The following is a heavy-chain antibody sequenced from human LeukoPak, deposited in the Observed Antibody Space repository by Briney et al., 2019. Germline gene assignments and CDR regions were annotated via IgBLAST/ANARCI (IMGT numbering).Heavy chain of an antibody. V-gene: IGHV3-23*01. CDR1: GFTFSSYA. D-gene: IGHD3-10*01. CDR2: ISGSGGST. CDR3: AKDQGITMVRGVRQDY. Sequence: GGSLRLSCAASGFTFSSYAMSWVRQAPGKGLEWVSAISGSGGSTYYADSVKGRFTISRDNSKNTLYLQMNSLRAEDTAVYYCAKDQGITMVRGVRQDYWGQGTLVTVSS. J-gene: IGHJ4*02.